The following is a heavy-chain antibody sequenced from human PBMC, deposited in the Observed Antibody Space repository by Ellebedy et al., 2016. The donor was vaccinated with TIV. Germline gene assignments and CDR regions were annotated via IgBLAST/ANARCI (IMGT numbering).Heavy chain of an antibody. CDR2: TYYRSKWYD. D-gene: IGHD3-10*01. CDR1: GDSVSSNSAA. CDR3: AREGTMIRGIRNWFDA. Sequence: SQTLSLTXXISGDSVSSNSAAWNWIRQSPSRGLEWLGRTYYRSKWYDEYAVSVRGRITINPDTSKNQFSLHLNSVTPEDTAVYYCAREGTMIRGIRNWFDAWGQGTLVTVSS. J-gene: IGHJ5*02. V-gene: IGHV6-1*01.